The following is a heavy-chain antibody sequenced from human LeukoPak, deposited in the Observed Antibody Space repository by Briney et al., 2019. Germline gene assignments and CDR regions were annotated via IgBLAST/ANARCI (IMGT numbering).Heavy chain of an antibody. J-gene: IGHJ3*02. V-gene: IGHV3-20*04. CDR1: GFTFDDYG. Sequence: AGGSLRLSCAASGFTFDDYGMSWVRQAPGKGLEWVSGINWNGGSTGYADSVKGRFTISRDNAKNSLYLQMNSLRAEDTALYYCAREGYDYVWGSHPGAFDIWGQGTMVTVSS. CDR2: INWNGGST. CDR3: AREGYDYVWGSHPGAFDI. D-gene: IGHD3-16*01.